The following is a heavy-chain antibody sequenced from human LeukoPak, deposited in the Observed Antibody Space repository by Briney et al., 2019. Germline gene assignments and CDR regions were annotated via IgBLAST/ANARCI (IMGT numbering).Heavy chain of an antibody. Sequence: SETLSLTCTVSGGSISSYYWGWIRQPPGKGLEWIGYIYYSGSTNYNPSLKSRVTISVDTSKNQFSLKLSSVTAADTAVYYCARDRGIQVYSSSWYGMDVWGQGTTVTVSS. CDR1: GGSISSYY. CDR3: ARDRGIQVYSSSWYGMDV. J-gene: IGHJ6*02. D-gene: IGHD6-13*01. CDR2: IYYSGST. V-gene: IGHV4-59*01.